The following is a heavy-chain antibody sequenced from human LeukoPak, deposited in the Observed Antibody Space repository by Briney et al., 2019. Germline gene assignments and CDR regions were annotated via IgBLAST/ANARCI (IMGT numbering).Heavy chain of an antibody. Sequence: GGSRRLSCEASGCTFDDYGMSWVRQAAVKGLEWVSAITNWNGGSTGYADSVRGRFTISRDNAKNSLYLQMNSLRAEDTALYYCARCSRSSTTCYSAFDIWGQGTMVTVSS. V-gene: IGHV3-20*04. J-gene: IGHJ3*02. D-gene: IGHD2-2*02. CDR1: GCTFDDYG. CDR2: ITNWNGGST. CDR3: ARCSRSSTTCYSAFDI.